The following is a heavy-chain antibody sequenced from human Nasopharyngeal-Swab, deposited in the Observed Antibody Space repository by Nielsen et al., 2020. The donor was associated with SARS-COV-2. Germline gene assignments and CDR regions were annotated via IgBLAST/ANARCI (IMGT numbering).Heavy chain of an antibody. D-gene: IGHD5-24*01. CDR1: GGSFNGFY. CDR3: ARAGRVGDAYTGLDV. V-gene: IGHV4-34*01. Sequence: SETLSLTCSVSGGSFNGFYCNWIRQTPGKGLEWIGEINHNDRTNYSPSLKSRIAMLVDTSNNQVSLKVSSVSAGDTAVYYCARAGRVGDAYTGLDVWGQGTTVTVSS. J-gene: IGHJ6*01. CDR2: INHNDRT.